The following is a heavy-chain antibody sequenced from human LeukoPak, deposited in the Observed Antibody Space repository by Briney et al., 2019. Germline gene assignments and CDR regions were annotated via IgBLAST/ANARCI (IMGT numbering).Heavy chain of an antibody. CDR3: ARVLSWSADY. Sequence: PGGSLRLSCAASGFTIGTYWMSWVRQAPGKGLEWVANIKQDGSEKYYVDSVKGRFTISRDNAKNSLYLQMNSLRAEDTAVYYCARVLSWSADYWGQGTLVTVSS. V-gene: IGHV3-7*01. J-gene: IGHJ4*02. CDR1: GFTIGTYW. CDR2: IKQDGSEK. D-gene: IGHD2/OR15-2a*01.